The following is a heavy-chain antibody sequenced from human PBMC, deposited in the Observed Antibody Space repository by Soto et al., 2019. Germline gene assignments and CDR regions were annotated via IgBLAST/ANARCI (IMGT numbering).Heavy chain of an antibody. D-gene: IGHD1-26*01. V-gene: IGHV3-30-3*01. CDR3: ARAPSGSYPEFDY. Sequence: PWGSLRLSCAASGFIFSSYTMHWVLQAPGKGLEWVGVITYDGSNQYYADSVKGRFTISRDNSRNMLFLQMNSLRPDDTAVYYCARAPSGSYPEFDYWGQGTLVTVSS. J-gene: IGHJ4*02. CDR2: ITYDGSNQ. CDR1: GFIFSSYT.